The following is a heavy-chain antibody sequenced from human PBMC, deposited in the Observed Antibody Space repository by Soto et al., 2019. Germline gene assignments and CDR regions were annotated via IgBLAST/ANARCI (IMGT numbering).Heavy chain of an antibody. CDR1: GFTFSSYC. Sequence: PGGSLRLSCAASGFTFSSYCRHWVRQAPGKGLEWVAVIWYDGSNKYYADSVKGRFTISRDNSKNTLYLQMNSLRAEDTAVYYCARDMTTRNYYYYGMDVWGQGTKVTVSS. D-gene: IGHD4-4*01. CDR2: IWYDGSNK. V-gene: IGHV3-33*01. CDR3: ARDMTTRNYYYYGMDV. J-gene: IGHJ6*02.